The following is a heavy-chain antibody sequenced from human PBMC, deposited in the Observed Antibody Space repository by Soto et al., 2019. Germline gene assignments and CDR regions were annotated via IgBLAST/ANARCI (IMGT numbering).Heavy chain of an antibody. D-gene: IGHD3-22*01. Sequence: SGGSLRLSCAASGFTFSSYAMSWVRQAPGKGLEWVSAISGSGGSTYYADSVKGRFTISRDNSKNTLYLQMNSLRAEDTAVYYCAKEEVSGFYYDSSGIFDYWGQGTLVTVSS. CDR3: AKEEVSGFYYDSSGIFDY. V-gene: IGHV3-23*01. J-gene: IGHJ4*02. CDR2: ISGSGGST. CDR1: GFTFSSYA.